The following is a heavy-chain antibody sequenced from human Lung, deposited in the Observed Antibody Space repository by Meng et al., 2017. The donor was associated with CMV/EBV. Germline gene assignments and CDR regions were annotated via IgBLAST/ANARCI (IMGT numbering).Heavy chain of an antibody. Sequence: AGSXRLXCAASGFTFDEYGMHWVRQTPGKGLEWVAFIRHDGTNKFYGDSVKGRITISRANSKNTVSMQMAGLGPEQTGIYYSAKDLLLCGDGNAYFDSWGQGXLVTVSS. D-gene: IGHD5-12*01. CDR2: IRHDGTNK. CDR3: AKDLLLCGDGNAYFDS. J-gene: IGHJ4*02. CDR1: GFTFDEYG. V-gene: IGHV3-30*02.